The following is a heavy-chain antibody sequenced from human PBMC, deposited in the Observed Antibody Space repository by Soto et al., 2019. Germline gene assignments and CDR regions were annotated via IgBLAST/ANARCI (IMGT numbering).Heavy chain of an antibody. J-gene: IGHJ5*02. CDR2: IYDSGST. CDR1: GGSISSGDYY. D-gene: IGHD2-8*01. V-gene: IGHV4-30-4*01. CDR3: ARDNGVGP. Sequence: QVQLQESGPGMVKPSQTLSLTCTVSGGSISSGDYYWSWIRQPPGKGLEWIAYIYDSGSTYYNSSLKSRVNITLNPSKNQFSLKLTSVTAADTAVYYCARDNGVGPWGQGTLLTVSS.